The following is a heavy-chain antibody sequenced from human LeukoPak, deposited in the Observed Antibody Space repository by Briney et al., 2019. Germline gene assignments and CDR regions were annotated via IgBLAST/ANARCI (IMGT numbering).Heavy chain of an antibody. CDR1: GGTFSSYA. J-gene: IGHJ4*02. D-gene: IGHD6-6*01. CDR2: ISAYNGNT. Sequence: GASVKVSCKASGGTFSSYAISWVRQAPGQGLEWMGWISAYNGNTNYAQKLQGRVTMTTDTSTSTAYMELRSLRSDDTAIYYCARDLSIADIDYWGQGTLVTVSS. CDR3: ARDLSIADIDY. V-gene: IGHV1-18*01.